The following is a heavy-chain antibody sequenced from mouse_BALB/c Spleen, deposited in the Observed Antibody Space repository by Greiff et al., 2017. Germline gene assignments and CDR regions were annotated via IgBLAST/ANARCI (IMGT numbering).Heavy chain of an antibody. CDR1: DSAVFPIAY. CDR3: ARGGGNAPFDY. CDR2: ILPSIGST. V-gene: IGHV15-2*02. D-gene: IGHD1-1*02. J-gene: IGHJ3*01. Sequence: QVQLQQSGSELRSPGSSVKLSCKDSDSAVFPIAYMCWVRQQPGHGFEWIGDILPSIGSTIYGEKFEDKATLDADTVSNTAYLELNSQTSEDSAIYKCARGGGNAPFDYWGQGTTVTVSA.